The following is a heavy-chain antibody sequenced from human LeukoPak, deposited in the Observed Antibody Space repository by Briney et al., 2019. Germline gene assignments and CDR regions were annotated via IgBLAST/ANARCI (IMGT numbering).Heavy chain of an antibody. CDR3: ARGVVGLGYSDY. D-gene: IGHD2-21*01. CDR1: GFTFSSYE. J-gene: IGHJ4*02. V-gene: IGHV3-48*03. CDR2: ISGSGATI. Sequence: PGGSLRLSCAASGFTFSSYEMNWVRQAPGKGLEWVSYISGSGATIYYADSVKGRFTISRDNAKNSLYLQMNSLRAEDTAVYYCARGVVGLGYSDYWGQGTLVTVSS.